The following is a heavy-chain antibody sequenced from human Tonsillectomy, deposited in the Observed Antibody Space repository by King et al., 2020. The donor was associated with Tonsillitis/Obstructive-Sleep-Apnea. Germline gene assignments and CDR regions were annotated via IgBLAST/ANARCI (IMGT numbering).Heavy chain of an antibody. CDR3: AKDIWGLGRGAFDI. CDR1: GFTFDDYA. Sequence: VQLVESGGGLVQPGRSLRLSCAASGFTFDDYAMHWVRQAPGKGLEWVSGIIWSSGSIGYADPVKGRFTISRDNAKNSLYLQMNSLRAEDTALYYCAKDIWGLGRGAFDIWGQGTMVTVSS. J-gene: IGHJ3*02. CDR2: IIWSSGSI. D-gene: IGHD7-27*01. V-gene: IGHV3-9*01.